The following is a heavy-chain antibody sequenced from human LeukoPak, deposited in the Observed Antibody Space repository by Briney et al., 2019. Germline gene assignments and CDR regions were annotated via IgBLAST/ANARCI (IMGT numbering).Heavy chain of an antibody. D-gene: IGHD3-16*01. J-gene: IGHJ6*04. CDR1: GFTFSSYD. Sequence: GGSLRLSCAASGFTFSSYDMHRVRQATGKGLEWVSAIGTAGDTYYPGSVKGRFTISRDNAKNSLYLQMNSLRAEDTAVYFCAKSTRAVMAMMDVWGKGTTVTVSS. V-gene: IGHV3-13*01. CDR2: IGTAGDT. CDR3: AKSTRAVMAMMDV.